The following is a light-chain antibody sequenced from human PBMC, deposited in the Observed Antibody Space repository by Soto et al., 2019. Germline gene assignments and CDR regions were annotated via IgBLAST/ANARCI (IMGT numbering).Light chain of an antibody. CDR2: DVT. CDR3: SSYTDRKNLV. V-gene: IGLV2-8*01. Sequence: QSVLAQPPSASGSPGQSVTISCTGTSSDIGGYNSVSWYQQHPGKAPKVMIYDVTKRPSGVPDRFSGSKPGNTASLTVSALQAEDEADYYCSSYTDRKNLVFGTGTKATVL. CDR1: SSDIGGYNS. J-gene: IGLJ1*01.